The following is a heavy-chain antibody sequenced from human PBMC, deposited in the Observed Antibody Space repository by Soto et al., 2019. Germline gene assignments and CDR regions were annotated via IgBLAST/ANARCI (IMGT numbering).Heavy chain of an antibody. CDR3: ARRECFSSRCYFKY. CDR1: GYTFTSYY. V-gene: IGHV1-46*01. Sequence: QVSLVQSGAEVKKPGASVKVSCKASGYTFTSYYVHWVRQAPGQGLEWMGIINPSGATTTYAQNFPGRVAMTMDTSTRTVYMELSSLRSEDTAVYYCARRECFSSRCYFKYWGQGTLVTVSS. CDR2: INPSGATT. J-gene: IGHJ4*02. D-gene: IGHD2-2*01.